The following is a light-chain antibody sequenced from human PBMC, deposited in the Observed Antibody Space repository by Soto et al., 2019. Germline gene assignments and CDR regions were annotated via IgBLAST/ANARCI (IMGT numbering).Light chain of an antibody. CDR3: CSHAGGSSWV. CDR1: SGDVGAYDR. V-gene: IGLV2-11*01. CDR2: DVT. Sequence: QSALTQPRSVSGSPGQSVTISCTGTSGDVGAYDRVSWYQHHPTKAPKLIIYDVTDRPSGVPYRFSGSKSGSTASLTISGLQTEEEADYYCCSHAGGSSWVFGGGTKLTVL. J-gene: IGLJ3*02.